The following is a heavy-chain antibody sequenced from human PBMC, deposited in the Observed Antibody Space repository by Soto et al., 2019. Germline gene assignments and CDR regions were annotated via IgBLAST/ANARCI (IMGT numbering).Heavy chain of an antibody. V-gene: IGHV3-23*01. D-gene: IGHD3-22*01. J-gene: IGHJ4*02. CDR2: GTT. CDR1: GFTFRNYA. CDR3: ARLGLGYDSSGPIDN. Sequence: GGSLRLSCVASGFTFRNYAMSWVRQAPGKGLEWVSGGTTFYADSVKGRFSISRDNSKNTLFLQMNSLGAEDTAVYYCARLGLGYDSSGPIDNWGQGTLVTVSS.